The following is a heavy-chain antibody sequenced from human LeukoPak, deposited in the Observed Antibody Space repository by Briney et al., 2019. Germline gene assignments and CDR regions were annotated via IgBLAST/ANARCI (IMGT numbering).Heavy chain of an antibody. CDR1: GGSISSSSYY. CDR2: IYYSGST. CDR3: ARQVGATYFDY. Sequence: SETLSLTRTVSGGSISSSSYYWGWIRQPPGKGLEWIGSIYYSGSTYYNPSLKSRVTISVDTSKNQFSLKLSSVTAADTAVYYCARQVGATYFDYWGQGTLVTVSS. V-gene: IGHV4-39*01. J-gene: IGHJ4*02. D-gene: IGHD1-26*01.